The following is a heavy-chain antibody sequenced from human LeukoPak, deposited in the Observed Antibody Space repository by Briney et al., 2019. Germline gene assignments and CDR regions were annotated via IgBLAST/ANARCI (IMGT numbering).Heavy chain of an antibody. V-gene: IGHV3-23*01. J-gene: IGHJ4*02. CDR1: GFTFSSYA. Sequence: GGSLRPSCAASGFTFSSYAMSWVRQAPGKGLEWVSAISGSGGSTYYADSVKGRFTISRDNSKNTLYLQMNSLRAEDTAVYYCAKSLSGYYSYFDYWGQGTLVTVSS. D-gene: IGHD3-22*01. CDR2: ISGSGGST. CDR3: AKSLSGYYSYFDY.